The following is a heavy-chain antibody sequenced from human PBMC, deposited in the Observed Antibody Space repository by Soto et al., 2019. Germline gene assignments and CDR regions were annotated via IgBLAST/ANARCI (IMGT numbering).Heavy chain of an antibody. CDR1: GGSISSYY. D-gene: IGHD3-22*01. CDR2: IYYSGST. V-gene: IGHV4-59*01. Sequence: LSLTFTVSGGSISSYYWSWIRQPPGKGLEWIGYIYYSGSTNYNPSLKSRVTISVDTSKNQFSLKLSSVTAADTAVYYCARDFNYYDSSGYYFGWFDPWGQGTLVTVSS. J-gene: IGHJ5*02. CDR3: ARDFNYYDSSGYYFGWFDP.